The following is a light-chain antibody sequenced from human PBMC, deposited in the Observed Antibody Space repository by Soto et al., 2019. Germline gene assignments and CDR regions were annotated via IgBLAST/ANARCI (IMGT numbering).Light chain of an antibody. J-gene: IGKJ4*01. V-gene: IGKV3D-20*02. CDR3: HQRSDWPLT. CDR1: QSVSSSY. Sequence: EIVLTQSPGTLSLSPGERATRSCRGSQSVSSSYLAWYQQRPGQAPRLLIFGASNRATDIPTRVSGSGSGTDFTLTITSLDPEDIAIYYCHQRSDWPLTFGGGTKVDIK. CDR2: GAS.